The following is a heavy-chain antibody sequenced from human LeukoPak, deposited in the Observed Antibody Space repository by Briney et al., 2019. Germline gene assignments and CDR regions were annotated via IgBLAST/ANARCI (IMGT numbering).Heavy chain of an antibody. CDR1: GGXXXGYF. D-gene: IGHD1-26*01. Sequence: SGGXXXGYFWTWIRQPAGKGLEWIGRTHTSGDTKYNPSLKSRVIMSLDTSKNQFSLNLNSVTAADTAVYYCARGSVSYYHPFDYWGQGTLVTVSS. CDR2: THTSGDT. J-gene: IGHJ4*02. V-gene: IGHV4-4*07. CDR3: ARGSVSYYHPFDY.